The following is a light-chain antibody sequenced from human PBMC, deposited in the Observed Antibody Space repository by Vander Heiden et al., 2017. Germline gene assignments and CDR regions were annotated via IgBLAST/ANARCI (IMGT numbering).Light chain of an antibody. CDR1: SSDIGGYNL. CDR3: SSYTTSSTYV. J-gene: IGLJ1*01. CDR2: DVI. Sequence: QSGLTQPASLSGSPGQSITLSCTGTSSDIGGYNLVSWYQQLPGKAPKLMIYDVITRPSGVSHRFSGSKSGNSASLTISGLLPEDEADYYCSSYTTSSTYVFGAGTKLTVL. V-gene: IGLV2-14*03.